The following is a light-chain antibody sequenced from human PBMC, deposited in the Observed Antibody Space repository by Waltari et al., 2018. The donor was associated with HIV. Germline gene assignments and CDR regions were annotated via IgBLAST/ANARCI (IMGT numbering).Light chain of an antibody. CDR2: EDN. J-gene: IGLJ3*02. CDR3: KVWDTTMIAER. V-gene: IGLV1-51*02. Sequence: QSAVTQPPSVSAAPGQRVTISCSGSNSNIGNNYVSWYQKLPGTAPKLLIYEDNKRPSGIPDRFSGSRSGTSATLGITGLQTGDEADYFCKVWDTTMIAERFGGGTKLTVL. CDR1: NSNIGNNY.